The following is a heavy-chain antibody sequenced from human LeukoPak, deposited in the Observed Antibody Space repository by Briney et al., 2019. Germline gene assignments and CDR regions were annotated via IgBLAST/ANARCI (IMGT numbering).Heavy chain of an antibody. V-gene: IGHV1-3*01. CDR3: GRDPDY. CDR2: ISAGNDNT. CDR1: GYTFTSYP. Sequence: ASVKVSCTASGYTFTSYPMHWVRQAPGQRLEWTGWISAGNDNTKYSQKFQGRVTITRDTSATTAYMELSSLRSEDTAVYYCGRDPDYWGQGTLVTVSS. J-gene: IGHJ4*02.